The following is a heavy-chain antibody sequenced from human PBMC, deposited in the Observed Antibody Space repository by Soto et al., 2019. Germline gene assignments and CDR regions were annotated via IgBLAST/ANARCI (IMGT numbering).Heavy chain of an antibody. CDR2: IYWDDDK. Sequence: GSGPTLVNPTQTLTLTCTFSGFSLSTSGVGVGWIRQPPGKALEWLALIYWDDDKRYSPSLKSRLTITKDTSKNQVVLTMTNMEPVDTATYSCAHSGCSGGSCYSGSDWFDPWGQGTLVTVSS. J-gene: IGHJ5*02. D-gene: IGHD2-15*01. CDR3: AHSGCSGGSCYSGSDWFDP. V-gene: IGHV2-5*02. CDR1: GFSLSTSGVG.